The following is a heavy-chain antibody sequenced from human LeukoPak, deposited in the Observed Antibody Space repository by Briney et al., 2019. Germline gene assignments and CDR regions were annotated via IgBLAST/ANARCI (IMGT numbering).Heavy chain of an antibody. D-gene: IGHD4-11*01. CDR3: ARGRVSSSTWYSTYYYFFYMDF. CDR2: VDHTGST. V-gene: IGHV4-59*01. CDR1: DDSITMYY. Sequence: SETLSLTCTVSDDSITMYYWTWIRQPPGKGPEWIGYVDHTGSTKFNPSLNGRVSISSDTSNNVFSLRLRSVTAADTAVYFCARGRVSSSTWYSTYYYFFYMDFWGKGTTVTVSS. J-gene: IGHJ6*03.